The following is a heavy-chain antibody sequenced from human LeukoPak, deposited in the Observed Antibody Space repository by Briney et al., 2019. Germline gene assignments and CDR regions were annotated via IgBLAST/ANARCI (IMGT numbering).Heavy chain of an antibody. CDR1: GYSISSGYY. Sequence: SETLSLTCTVSGYSISSGYYWGWIRQPPGKGLEWIGSIYHSGSTYYNPSLKSRVTISVDTSKNQFSLKLSSVTAADTAVYYCASLLWFGELYIDYWGQGTLVTVSS. J-gene: IGHJ4*02. CDR3: ASLLWFGELYIDY. D-gene: IGHD3-10*01. V-gene: IGHV4-38-2*02. CDR2: IYHSGST.